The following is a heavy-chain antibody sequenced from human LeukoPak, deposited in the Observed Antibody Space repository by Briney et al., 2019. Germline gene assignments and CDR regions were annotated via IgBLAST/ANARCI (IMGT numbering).Heavy chain of an antibody. D-gene: IGHD7-27*01. Sequence: SETLSLTCTVSGYSISSDYYWGWIRQPPGKGLEWIGYIYHSGSTYYNPSLKSRVTISVDTSKNQFSLKLSSVTAADTAVYYCARDGEDAFDIWGQGTMVTVSS. CDR3: ARDGEDAFDI. V-gene: IGHV4-38-2*02. J-gene: IGHJ3*02. CDR2: IYHSGST. CDR1: GYSISSDYY.